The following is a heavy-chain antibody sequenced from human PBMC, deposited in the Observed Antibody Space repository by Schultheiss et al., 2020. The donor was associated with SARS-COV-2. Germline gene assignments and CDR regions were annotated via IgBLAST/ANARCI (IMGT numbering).Heavy chain of an antibody. D-gene: IGHD1-26*01. J-gene: IGHJ6*03. CDR2: IGTAGDT. Sequence: GGSLRLSCAASVFTFSSYDMHWVRQATGKGLEWVSAIGTAGDTYYQGSVKGRFTISRENAKNFLYLQMNSLRAGDTAVYYCARGYREYYMDVWGKGTTVTVSS. CDR3: ARGYREYYMDV. V-gene: IGHV3-13*04. CDR1: VFTFSSYD.